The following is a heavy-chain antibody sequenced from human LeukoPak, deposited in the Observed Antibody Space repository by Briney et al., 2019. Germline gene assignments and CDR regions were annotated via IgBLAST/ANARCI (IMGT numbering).Heavy chain of an antibody. Sequence: SETLSLTCTVSGGSISNYYWSWIRQPPGKGLEWIGYIYYSGSTNYNPSLKSLVSISVDTSKKQFSLKLTSVTAADTAMYYCARGGYCSSSSCYGDDAFDIWGQGTMVTVSS. D-gene: IGHD2-2*01. CDR2: IYYSGST. CDR1: GGSISNYY. CDR3: ARGGYCSSSSCYGDDAFDI. V-gene: IGHV4-59*01. J-gene: IGHJ3*02.